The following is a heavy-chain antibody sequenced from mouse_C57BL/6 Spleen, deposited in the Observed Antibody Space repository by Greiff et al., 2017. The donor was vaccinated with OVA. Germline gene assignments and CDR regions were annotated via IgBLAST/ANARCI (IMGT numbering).Heavy chain of an antibody. CDR1: GFSLTSYG. CDR3: AKIGDYDAYYAMDD. D-gene: IGHD2-4*01. Sequence: VMLVESGPGLVQPSQSLSITCTVPGFSLTSYGVHWVRQPPGQGLEWLGVIWSGGSTDYNAAFISRLSISKDNSKSQVFFKMNSLQADDTATYYCAKIGDYDAYYAMDDRRQGTSVTVSS. J-gene: IGHJ4*01. CDR2: IWSGGST. V-gene: IGHV2-4*01.